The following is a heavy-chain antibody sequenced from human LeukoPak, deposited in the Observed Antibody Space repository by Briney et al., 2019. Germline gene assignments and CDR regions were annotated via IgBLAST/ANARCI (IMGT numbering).Heavy chain of an antibody. CDR2: IYPGDFDT. CDR1: GYRFTSYW. D-gene: IGHD6-13*01. CDR3: ARPRGAWYNASDI. J-gene: IGHJ3*02. Sequence: PGESLKISCKGSGYRFTSYWIGWVRQMPGKGLDWMGIIYPGDFDTRYSPSFEGQVTISADKSISTAYLQWTSLKASDSAMYYCARPRGAWYNASDIWGQGTMVTVSS. V-gene: IGHV5-51*01.